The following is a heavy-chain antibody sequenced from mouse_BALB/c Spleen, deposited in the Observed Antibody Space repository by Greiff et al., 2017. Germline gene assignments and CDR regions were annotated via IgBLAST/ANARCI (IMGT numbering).Heavy chain of an antibody. J-gene: IGHJ3*01. Sequence: QVQLQQSGAELVRPGASVKLSCKASGYSFTSYWMNWVKQRPGQGLEWIGMIHPCDSETRLNQKFKDKATLTVDKSSSTAYMQLSSPTSEDSAVYYCARDYDCEAWFAYWGQGTLVTVSA. CDR3: ARDYDCEAWFAY. CDR2: IHPCDSET. CDR1: GYSFTSYW. D-gene: IGHD2-4*01. V-gene: IGHV1-61*01.